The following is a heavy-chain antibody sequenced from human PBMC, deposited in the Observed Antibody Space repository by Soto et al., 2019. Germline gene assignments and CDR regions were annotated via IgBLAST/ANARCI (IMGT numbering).Heavy chain of an antibody. D-gene: IGHD3-9*01. Sequence: ASVKVSCKASGYTFTSYGISWVRQAPGQGLEWMGWISAYNGNTNYAQKLQGRVTMTTDTSTSTAYMELRSLRSDDTAVYYCASGPRNYDILTGTFDYFDYWGQGTLVTVSS. J-gene: IGHJ4*02. CDR1: GYTFTSYG. CDR3: ASGPRNYDILTGTFDYFDY. V-gene: IGHV1-18*01. CDR2: ISAYNGNT.